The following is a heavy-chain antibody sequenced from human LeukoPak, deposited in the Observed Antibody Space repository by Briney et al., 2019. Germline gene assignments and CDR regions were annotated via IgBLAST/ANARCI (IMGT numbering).Heavy chain of an antibody. D-gene: IGHD1-26*01. CDR2: INPNSGGT. J-gene: IGHJ4*02. CDR3: ARDAEKGATKLKVHSDLDY. V-gene: IGHV1-2*02. Sequence: ASVKVSCKASGYTFTGYYMHWVRQAPGQGLEWMGWINPNSGGTNYAQKFQGRVTMTRDTSISTAYMELSRLRSDDTAVYYCARDAEKGATKLKVHSDLDYWGQGTLVTVSS. CDR1: GYTFTGYY.